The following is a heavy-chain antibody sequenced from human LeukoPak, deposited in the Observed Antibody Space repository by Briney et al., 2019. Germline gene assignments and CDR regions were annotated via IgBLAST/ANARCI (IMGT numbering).Heavy chain of an antibody. CDR2: IIPIFGTA. CDR1: GGTFSSYA. Sequence: SVKVSCKASGGTFSSYAISWVRQAPGQGLEWMGGIIPIFGTANYAQKFQGRVTITADESTSTAYMELSSLRSEDTAVYYCARGERGTAMVPDVWGKGTTVTVSS. J-gene: IGHJ6*04. CDR3: ARGERGTAMVPDV. V-gene: IGHV1-69*13. D-gene: IGHD5-18*01.